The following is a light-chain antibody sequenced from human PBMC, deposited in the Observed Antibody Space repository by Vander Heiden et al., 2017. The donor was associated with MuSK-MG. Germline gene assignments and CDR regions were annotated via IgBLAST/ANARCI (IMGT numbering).Light chain of an antibody. CDR3: AAWDDSLNGVV. J-gene: IGLJ2*01. Sequence: QSVLTQPPPASGTPGQRVTISCSGSSSNIGSNTVNWYQQLPGTAPKLLIYSNNQRPSGVPDRFSCSKSGTSASLAISGLQSEDEADDYCAAWDDSLNGVVFGGGTKLTVL. V-gene: IGLV1-44*01. CDR1: SSNIGSNT. CDR2: SNN.